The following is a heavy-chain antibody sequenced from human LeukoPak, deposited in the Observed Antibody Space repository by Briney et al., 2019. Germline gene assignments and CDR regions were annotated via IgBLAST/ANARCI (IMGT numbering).Heavy chain of an antibody. Sequence: GGSLRLSCAASGFTFSNYNMNWVRQAPGKGLEWVSTISSSRSSYIYYADSVKGRFTISRDNAKNSLYLQMNSLRDEDTAVYYCASEPGITTTGTLAGDYWGQGTLVTVSS. CDR2: ISSSRSSYI. CDR1: GFTFSNYN. J-gene: IGHJ4*02. V-gene: IGHV3-21*01. CDR3: ASEPGITTTGTLAGDY. D-gene: IGHD6-13*01.